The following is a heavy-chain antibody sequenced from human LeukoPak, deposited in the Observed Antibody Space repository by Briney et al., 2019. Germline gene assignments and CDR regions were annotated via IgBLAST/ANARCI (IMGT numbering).Heavy chain of an antibody. J-gene: IGHJ4*02. CDR2: IKQDGSEK. CDR1: GFTFSSYW. CDR3: ARVRSAFRGSSQIDY. V-gene: IGHV3-7*01. D-gene: IGHD6-6*01. Sequence: GGSLRLSCAASGFTFSSYWMSWVRQAPGKGLEWVANIKQDGSEKYYVDSVKGRFTISRDNAKNSLYLQMNSLRAEDTAVYYCARVRSAFRGSSQIDYWGQGTLVTVSS.